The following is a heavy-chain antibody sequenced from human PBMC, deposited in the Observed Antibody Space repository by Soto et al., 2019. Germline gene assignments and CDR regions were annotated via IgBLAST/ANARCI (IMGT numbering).Heavy chain of an antibody. V-gene: IGHV3-23*01. J-gene: IGHJ3*02. Sequence: GGSLRLACAASGFTFNTYAMSWVRQAPGQGLEWVSAISGSGFSTYYADSVKGRFSISSDSSKNTLFLQMNSLRADDTAVYFCATFTFGRPFDTWGQGTMVTVSS. D-gene: IGHD3-16*01. CDR1: GFTFNTYA. CDR3: ATFTFGRPFDT. CDR2: ISGSGFST.